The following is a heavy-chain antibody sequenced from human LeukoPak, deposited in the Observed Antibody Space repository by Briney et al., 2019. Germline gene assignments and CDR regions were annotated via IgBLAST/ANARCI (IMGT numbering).Heavy chain of an antibody. CDR3: ARDSSVVTIFGVVIIGDSTTYYFDY. D-gene: IGHD3-3*01. V-gene: IGHV4-38-2*02. J-gene: IGHJ4*02. CDR2: IYHIGST. Sequence: PSGTLCLTRPVSGYSISSGYYWGWIPKPPGKGLGGIGSIYHIGSTHYNPSLKSRVTISVDTSKNQFSLKLSSVTAADTAVYYCARDSSVVTIFGVVIIGDSTTYYFDYWGQGTLVTVSS. CDR1: GYSISSGYY.